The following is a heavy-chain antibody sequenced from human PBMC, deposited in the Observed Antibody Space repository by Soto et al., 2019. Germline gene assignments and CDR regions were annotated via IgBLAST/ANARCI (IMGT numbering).Heavy chain of an antibody. CDR1: GFTFRNYG. D-gene: IGHD2-21*01. V-gene: IGHV3-30*18. CDR2: ISHDGSNK. CDR3: EKENQHRAHDY. Sequence: QVQLVESGGGVVRPGRSLRLSCAASGFTFRNYGMHWVRQAPGKGLEWVAVISHDGSNKYYADSMKGRFIISRDNSENTLLLNMNSLKPEDTAVYYCEKENQHRAHDYGGQGTLVTFPS. J-gene: IGHJ4*02.